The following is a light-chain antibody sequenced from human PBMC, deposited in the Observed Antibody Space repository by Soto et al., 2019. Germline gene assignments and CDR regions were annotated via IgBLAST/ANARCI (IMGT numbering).Light chain of an antibody. V-gene: IGLV4-69*01. CDR3: QNWGAGIVV. CDR1: SGHSSNN. Sequence: QSVLTQSPSASASLGAWVKLTCSLSSGHSSNNIDWHQQQPQKGPRYLMNLNSDGTYSKGDGTPVRFSASGSAADRYITGSSVKSEDEADYYCQNWGAGIVVFGGGTKLTVL. J-gene: IGLJ2*01. CDR2: LNSDGTY.